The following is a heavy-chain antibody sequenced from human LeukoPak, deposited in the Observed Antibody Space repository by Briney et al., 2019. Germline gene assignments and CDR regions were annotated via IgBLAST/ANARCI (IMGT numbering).Heavy chain of an antibody. D-gene: IGHD2-21*02. CDR1: GFTFSDYT. CDR2: ISGSSRHI. Sequence: GGSLRLSCAASGFTFSDYTMNWVRQAPGKGLEYVSSISGSSRHIYYADSVKGRFTISRDNTKSSLYLQMNSLRVEDMAVYYCARGYCGGDCYGDWGQGTLVTVSS. V-gene: IGHV3-21*01. J-gene: IGHJ1*01. CDR3: ARGYCGGDCYGD.